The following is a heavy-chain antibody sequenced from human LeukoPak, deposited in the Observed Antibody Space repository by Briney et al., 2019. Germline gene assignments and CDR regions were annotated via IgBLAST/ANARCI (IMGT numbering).Heavy chain of an antibody. CDR2: IYSSGST. V-gene: IGHV4-4*07. D-gene: IGHD3-3*01. J-gene: IGHJ4*02. CDR1: GGSITSYY. Sequence: PSETLSLTCNVSGGSITSYYWSSIRQPAGKGLEWIGRIYSSGSTNYNPSLKSRVTMSVDTSQNQFSLKLSSVTAADTAVYYCASYDGSRGGFAYWGQGTLVTVSS. CDR3: ASYDGSRGGFAY.